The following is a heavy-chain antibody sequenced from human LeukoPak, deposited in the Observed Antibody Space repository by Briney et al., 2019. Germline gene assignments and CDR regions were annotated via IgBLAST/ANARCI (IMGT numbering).Heavy chain of an antibody. V-gene: IGHV1-18*01. D-gene: IGHD6-13*01. Sequence: ASVKVSCKASGYTFTSYDITWVRQAPGQGLEWMGWISAYNGNTNYAQKLQGRVTMTTDTSTNTAYMEVRSLRSDDTAVYYCAKGLSSWYLHFDYWGQGTLVAVSS. CDR1: GYTFTSYD. CDR2: ISAYNGNT. J-gene: IGHJ4*02. CDR3: AKGLSSWYLHFDY.